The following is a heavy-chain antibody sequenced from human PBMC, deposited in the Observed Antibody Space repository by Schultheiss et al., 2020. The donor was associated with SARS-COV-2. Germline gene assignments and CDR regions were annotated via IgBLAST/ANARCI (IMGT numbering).Heavy chain of an antibody. V-gene: IGHV3-21*01. D-gene: IGHD2-15*01. Sequence: GGSLRLSCADSGFIVRTNYMSWVRQAPGKGLEFVASIRSSGRDIYYADSMQGRFTASRDNANNSLYLQMHSLRAEDTAVYYCVRDRSWWTPYNCFDLWGRGTLVTVSS. CDR3: VRDRSWWTPYNCFDL. CDR2: IRSSGRDI. CDR1: GFIVRTNY. J-gene: IGHJ5*02.